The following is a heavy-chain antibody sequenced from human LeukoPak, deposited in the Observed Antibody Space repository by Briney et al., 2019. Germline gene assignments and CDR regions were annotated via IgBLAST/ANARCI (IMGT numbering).Heavy chain of an antibody. J-gene: IGHJ3*01. CDR1: GFTFSSYA. CDR3: ALLVTFDAFDL. CDR2: ISYDGGNK. V-gene: IGHV3-30-3*01. D-gene: IGHD4-23*01. Sequence: PGGSLRLSCAASGFTFSSYAMHWVRQAPGKGLEWVAIISYDGGNKYYADSVKGRFTISRDNSKNTLYLQMNSLRAEDTAVYYCALLVTFDAFDLWGQGTMVTVSS.